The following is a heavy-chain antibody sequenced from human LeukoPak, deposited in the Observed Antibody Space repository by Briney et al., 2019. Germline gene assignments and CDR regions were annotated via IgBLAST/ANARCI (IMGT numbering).Heavy chain of an antibody. CDR3: ARGRERGAAGRLGQSLNAFDI. V-gene: IGHV1-8*03. D-gene: IGHD3-16*02. Sequence: ASVKASCKASGYTFTMYDINWVRQATGQGGEWMGWMNPNRGNTGYAQKFQGRVTITRNTSISTAYMELSSLRSEDTAVYYCARGRERGAAGRLGQSLNAFDIWGQGTMVTVSS. J-gene: IGHJ3*02. CDR2: MNPNRGNT. CDR1: GYTFTMYD.